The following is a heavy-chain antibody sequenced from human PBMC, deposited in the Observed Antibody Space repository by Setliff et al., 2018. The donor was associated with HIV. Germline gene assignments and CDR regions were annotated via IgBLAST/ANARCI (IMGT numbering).Heavy chain of an antibody. D-gene: IGHD2-15*01. CDR2: IYYSGST. CDR3: ARAHAPIVVVVAATFGWFDP. CDR1: GGSISRSSYY. J-gene: IGHJ5*02. Sequence: SETLSLTCTVSGGSISRSSYYWGWIRQPPGKGLEWIGSIYYSGSTYYNPSLKSRVTISVDTSKNQFSLKLSSVTAADTAVYYCARAHAPIVVVVAATFGWFDPWGQGTLVTVSS. V-gene: IGHV4-39*07.